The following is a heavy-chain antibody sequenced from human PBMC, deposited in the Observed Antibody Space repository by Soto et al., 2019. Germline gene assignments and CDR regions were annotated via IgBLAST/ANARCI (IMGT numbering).Heavy chain of an antibody. V-gene: IGHV1-18*01. Sequence: ASVKVSCKASGYTFTNYGISWVRQAPGQGLEWMGWISAYNGNTNYAQKLQGRVTMTTDTSTSTAYMELRSLRSDDTAVYYCARVYYYDSSGYSHHFDYWGQGTLVTVYS. CDR3: ARVYYYDSSGYSHHFDY. J-gene: IGHJ4*02. D-gene: IGHD3-22*01. CDR2: ISAYNGNT. CDR1: GYTFTNYG.